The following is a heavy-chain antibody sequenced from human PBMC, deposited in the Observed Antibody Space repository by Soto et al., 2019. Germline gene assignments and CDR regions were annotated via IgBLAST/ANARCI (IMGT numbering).Heavy chain of an antibody. J-gene: IGHJ3*02. D-gene: IGHD2-8*01. V-gene: IGHV3-23*01. CDR1: GFTFSSYA. CDR2: IRGSGGST. CDR3: ANGVLMVYAMNAFDI. Sequence: GGSLRLSCAASGFTFSSYAMSWVRQAPGKGLEWVSAIRGSGGSTYYADSVKGRFTISRDNSKNTLYLQMNSLRAEDTAVYYCANGVLMVYAMNAFDIWGQGTMVTVSS.